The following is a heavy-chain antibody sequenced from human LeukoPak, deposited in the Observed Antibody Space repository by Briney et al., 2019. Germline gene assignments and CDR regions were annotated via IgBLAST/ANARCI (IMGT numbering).Heavy chain of an antibody. D-gene: IGHD5-18*01. J-gene: IGHJ4*02. CDR1: GYTFTDYY. Sequence: GASVKVSCKASGYTFTDYYIHWVRQAPGQGLEWMGWINPNSGGTNYARKFQGRVTMTRDTSISTAYMELSRLRPDDTAVYYCARESEYSYGWGQGTLVTVSS. V-gene: IGHV1-2*02. CDR2: INPNSGGT. CDR3: ARESEYSYG.